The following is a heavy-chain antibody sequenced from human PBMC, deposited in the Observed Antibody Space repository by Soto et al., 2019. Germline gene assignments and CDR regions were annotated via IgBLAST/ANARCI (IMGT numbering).Heavy chain of an antibody. CDR3: AKDRGYGDYGGAYFDY. J-gene: IGHJ4*02. Sequence: EVQLWESGGALVQPGRSLRLSCADSGLTVSSYAMSCVHQAPGKGLEWVSAISGSGGSTYYADSVKGRFTISRDNSKNTLYLQMNSLRAEDTAVYYCAKDRGYGDYGGAYFDYWGQGTLVTVSS. CDR2: ISGSGGST. CDR1: GLTVSSYA. V-gene: IGHV3-23*01. D-gene: IGHD4-17*01.